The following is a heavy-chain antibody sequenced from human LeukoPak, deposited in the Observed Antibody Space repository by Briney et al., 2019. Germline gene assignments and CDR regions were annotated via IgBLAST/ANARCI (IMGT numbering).Heavy chain of an antibody. Sequence: GGSLRLSCAASGFTFSIYSMNWVRQAPGKGLEWVSYIGSTHSNIYYADSVKGRFTISRDDAKNSLYLQMNSLRDEDTAVYYCARDRDYAFDSWGQGTLVTVSS. CDR3: ARDRDYAFDS. V-gene: IGHV3-48*02. CDR2: IGSTHSNI. CDR1: GFTFSIYS. J-gene: IGHJ4*02. D-gene: IGHD4-17*01.